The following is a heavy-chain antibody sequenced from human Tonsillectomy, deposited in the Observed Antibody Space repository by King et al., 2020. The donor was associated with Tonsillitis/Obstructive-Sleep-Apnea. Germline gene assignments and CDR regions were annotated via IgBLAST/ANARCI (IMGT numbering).Heavy chain of an antibody. J-gene: IGHJ6*03. D-gene: IGHD3-16*01. Sequence: HVQLVESGGGVVQPGRSLRLSCAAPGFTIRSYSMPWVRQAPGKGLEWVATIAYDGRHKYYADSVKGRFTISRDNSKNTLYVQMNSLRAEDTAVYYCAVDWGSEHRLYFYYYMDVWGKGTTVTVSS. V-gene: IGHV3-30*04. CDR2: IAYDGRHK. CDR1: GFTIRSYS. CDR3: AVDWGSEHRLYFYYYMDV.